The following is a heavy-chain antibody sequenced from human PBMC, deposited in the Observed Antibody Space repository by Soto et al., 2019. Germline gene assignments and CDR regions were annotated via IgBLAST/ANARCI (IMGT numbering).Heavy chain of an antibody. CDR1: GYTFTSYA. V-gene: IGHV1-3*01. J-gene: IGHJ6*02. D-gene: IGHD2-8*01. CDR3: ARGDVLSFYYYGMDV. Sequence: GASVKVSCKASGYTFTSYAMHWVRQAPGQRLEWMGWINAGNGNTKYSQKFQGRVTITRDTSASTAYMELSSLRSEDTAVYYCARGDVLSFYYYGMDVWGQGTTVTVSS. CDR2: INAGNGNT.